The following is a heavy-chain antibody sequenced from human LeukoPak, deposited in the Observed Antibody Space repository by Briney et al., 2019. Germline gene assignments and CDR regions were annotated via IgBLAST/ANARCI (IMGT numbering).Heavy chain of an antibody. Sequence: PGGSLRHSCAASGFTFSSYAMSWVRQAPGKGLEWVSAISGSGGSTYYADSVKGRFTISRDNSKNTLYLQMNSLRAEDTAVYYCAKVYYGSGSYNYVDYWGQGTLATVSS. V-gene: IGHV3-23*01. D-gene: IGHD3-10*01. CDR1: GFTFSSYA. CDR3: AKVYYGSGSYNYVDY. CDR2: ISGSGGST. J-gene: IGHJ4*02.